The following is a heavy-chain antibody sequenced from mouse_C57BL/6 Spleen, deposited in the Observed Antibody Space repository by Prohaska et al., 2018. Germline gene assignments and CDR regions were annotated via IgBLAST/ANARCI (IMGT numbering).Heavy chain of an antibody. D-gene: IGHD1-1*01. CDR2: INPNNGGT. Sequence: HGKSLERFGSINPNNGGTSYNQKFKGKATLTVNKSSSTAYMELRSLTSEDSAVYYCAPYYYGSSYAGNYFDYWGQGTTLTVSS. J-gene: IGHJ2*01. CDR3: APYYYGSSYAGNYFDY. V-gene: IGHV1-22*01.